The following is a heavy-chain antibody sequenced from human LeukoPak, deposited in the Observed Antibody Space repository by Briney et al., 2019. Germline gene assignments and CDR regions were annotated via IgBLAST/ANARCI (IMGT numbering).Heavy chain of an antibody. Sequence: GSSVKVSCKASGGTFSNYAISWVRQAPGQGLEWMGRIIPLLDISDYAQKFQGRVTITADKSTSIAYMELSSLRSEDTAVYYCARGRLGGSGSYYNVLDYWGQGTLVTVSS. J-gene: IGHJ4*02. CDR3: ARGRLGGSGSYYNVLDY. CDR2: IIPLLDIS. V-gene: IGHV1-69*04. CDR1: GGTFSNYA. D-gene: IGHD3-10*01.